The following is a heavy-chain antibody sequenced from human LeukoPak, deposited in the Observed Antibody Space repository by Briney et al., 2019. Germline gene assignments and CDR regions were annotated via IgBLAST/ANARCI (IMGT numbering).Heavy chain of an antibody. CDR3: AREDNPLWFDP. Sequence: PEGSLRLSCAASEFSFNNFAMYWVRQAPGKGLEWLAVISYDESIRYYADSVKGRFTISRDNSNNTLHLQMNSLRAEDTALYYCAREDNPLWFDPWGQGTLVTVSS. D-gene: IGHD1-1*01. V-gene: IGHV3-30-3*01. J-gene: IGHJ5*02. CDR2: ISYDESIR. CDR1: EFSFNNFA.